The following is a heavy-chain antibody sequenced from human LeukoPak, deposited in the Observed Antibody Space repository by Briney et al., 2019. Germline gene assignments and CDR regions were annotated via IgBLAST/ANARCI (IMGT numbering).Heavy chain of an antibody. D-gene: IGHD3-22*01. V-gene: IGHV4-39*01. Sequence: PSETLSPTCTVSGGSISSSSYYWGWIRQPPGKGLEWIGSIYYSGNTYFNPSLKSRVTISVDTSKNRFALKLSSVTAADTAFYCCARHSNGYFDYWGQGTLVTVSS. CDR3: ARHSNGYFDY. CDR2: IYYSGNT. CDR1: GGSISSSSYY. J-gene: IGHJ4*02.